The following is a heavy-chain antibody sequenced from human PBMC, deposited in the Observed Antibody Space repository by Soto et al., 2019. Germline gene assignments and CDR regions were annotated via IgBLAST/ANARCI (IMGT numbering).Heavy chain of an antibody. CDR3: ARDRGSSGWLDYYYYGMDV. J-gene: IGHJ6*02. CDR1: GYSFTTYW. Sequence: GESLKISCKGSGYSFTTYWIGWVRQLPGQGLEWMGVMFPGDSDTRYSPSFQGQVTMTRDTSISTAYMELSRLRSDDTAVYYCARDRGSSGWLDYYYYGMDVWGQGTTVTVSS. CDR2: MFPGDSDT. V-gene: IGHV5-51*01. D-gene: IGHD6-19*01.